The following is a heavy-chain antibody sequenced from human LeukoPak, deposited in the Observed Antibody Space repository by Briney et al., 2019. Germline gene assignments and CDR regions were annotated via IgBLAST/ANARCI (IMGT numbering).Heavy chain of an antibody. V-gene: IGHV5-51*01. CDR2: IYPGDSDT. CDR3: ARPRTTGTTADAFDV. D-gene: IGHD1-1*01. J-gene: IGHJ3*01. CDR1: GYRFTSYW. Sequence: GESLKISCKGSGYRFTSYWIGWVRQMPGKGLEWMGIIYPGDSDTRYSPSFQGQVTISADKSISTAYLQWSSLKASDTAMYYCARPRTTGTTADAFDVWGQGTMVTVSS.